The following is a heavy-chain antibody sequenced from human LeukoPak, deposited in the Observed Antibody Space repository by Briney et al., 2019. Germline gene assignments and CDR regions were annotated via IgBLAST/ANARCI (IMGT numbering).Heavy chain of an antibody. V-gene: IGHV3-53*01. CDR1: GFSVRTNF. J-gene: IGHJ3*02. D-gene: IGHD5-12*01. CDR3: ARGVIVATWGAFDI. CDR2: IYSAGST. Sequence: PGGSLRLSCAVSGFSVRTNFMSWVRQAPGKGLEWVSLIYSAGSTYYADSVKGRFAISRDNSKNTLYLQMNSLRAEDTAVYYCARGVIVATWGAFDIWGQGTMVTVSS.